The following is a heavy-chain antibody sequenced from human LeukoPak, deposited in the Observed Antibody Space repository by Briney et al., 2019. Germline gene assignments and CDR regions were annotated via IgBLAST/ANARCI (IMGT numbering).Heavy chain of an antibody. Sequence: SETLSLTCTGSGYSISSNFYWRWIRQSPAKGLEWIGSIYHSGSTYYNPSLKNRITISVDTSTNQFSLKLSSVTASDTAMYYCARDVHIYGNAFGVWGQGTMVTVSS. CDR3: ARDVHIYGNAFGV. V-gene: IGHV4-38-2*02. D-gene: IGHD1-1*01. J-gene: IGHJ3*01. CDR1: GYSISSNFY. CDR2: IYHSGST.